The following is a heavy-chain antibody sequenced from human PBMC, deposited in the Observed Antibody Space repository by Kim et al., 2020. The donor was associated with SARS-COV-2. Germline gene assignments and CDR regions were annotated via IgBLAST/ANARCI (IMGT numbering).Heavy chain of an antibody. CDR3: TRDTLASAFDY. D-gene: IGHD3-3*02. V-gene: IGHV6-1*01. Sequence: NDYAVSVKSRITINPDTFKNQFSLQQNSVTPEYTAVYYCTRDTLASAFDYWGQGTLVTVSS. CDR2: N. J-gene: IGHJ4*02.